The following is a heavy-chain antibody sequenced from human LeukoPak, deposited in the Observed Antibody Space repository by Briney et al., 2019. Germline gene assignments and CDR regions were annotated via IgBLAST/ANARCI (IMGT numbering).Heavy chain of an antibody. J-gene: IGHJ5*02. CDR3: ARHPYYYDSSGLNWFDP. CDR1: GGSISSHY. Sequence: SETLSLTCTVSGGSISSHYWSWIRQPPGKGLEWIGYIYYSGSTNYNPSLKSRVTISVDTSKNQFSLKLSSVTAADTAVYYCARHPYYYDSSGLNWFDPWGQGTLVTVSS. D-gene: IGHD3-22*01. CDR2: IYYSGST. V-gene: IGHV4-59*08.